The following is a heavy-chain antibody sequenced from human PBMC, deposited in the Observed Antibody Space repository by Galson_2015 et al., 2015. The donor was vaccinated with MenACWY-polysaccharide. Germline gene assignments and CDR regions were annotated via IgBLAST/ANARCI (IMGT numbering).Heavy chain of an antibody. CDR3: ARDRVDVSLIDAHTLFDL. V-gene: IGHV3-74*01. CDR2: INSDASRT. D-gene: IGHD2/OR15-2a*01. J-gene: IGHJ4*02. Sequence: SLRLSCAASGFTFSRHCMHWVRHAPGKGLVWVSRINSDASRTDHADSVKGRFTISRDNAKDTLYLEMNSLIAEDTVVYYCARDRVDVSLIDAHTLFDLWGQGTLVSVSS. CDR1: GFTFSRHC.